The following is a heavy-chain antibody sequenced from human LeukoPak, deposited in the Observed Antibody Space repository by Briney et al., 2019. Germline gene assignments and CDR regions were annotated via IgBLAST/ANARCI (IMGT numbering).Heavy chain of an antibody. Sequence: SETLSLTCTVSGGSISSYYWSWIRQPPGKGLEWIGYIYYSGSTSYNPSLKSRVTISVDTSKNQFSLKLSSVTAADTAVYYCARSTKDSGYAGAKYYYYYGMDVWGQGTTVTVSS. CDR2: IYYSGST. D-gene: IGHD5-12*01. V-gene: IGHV4-59*08. J-gene: IGHJ6*02. CDR3: ARSTKDSGYAGAKYYYYYGMDV. CDR1: GGSISSYY.